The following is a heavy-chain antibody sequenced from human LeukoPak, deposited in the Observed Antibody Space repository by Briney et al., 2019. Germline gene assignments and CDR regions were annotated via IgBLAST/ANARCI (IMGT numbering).Heavy chain of an antibody. CDR1: GYSFTSYW. Sequence: GESLKISCKGSGYSFTSYWIGWVRQMPGKGLEWMGIIYPGDSDTRYSPSFQGQVTISADKSISTAYLQWSSLKASDTAMYYCARPSMVRGVILKNDAFDIWGQGTMVTVSS. V-gene: IGHV5-51*01. CDR2: IYPGDSDT. J-gene: IGHJ3*02. CDR3: ARPSMVRGVILKNDAFDI. D-gene: IGHD3-10*01.